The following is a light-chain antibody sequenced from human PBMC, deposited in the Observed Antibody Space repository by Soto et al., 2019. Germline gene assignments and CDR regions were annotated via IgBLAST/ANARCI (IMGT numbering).Light chain of an antibody. CDR1: QSLLHSDGYNY. CDR3: MLALQPPLT. Sequence: DIVMTQSPLSLPVTPGEPASISCRSSQSLLHSDGYNYLDWYLQKPGQSPQLLIYLGSNRASGVPDRFSGSGSGTDFSLKISRVEAEEVGVYYCMLALQPPLTFGGGTKVQIK. CDR2: LGS. J-gene: IGKJ4*01. V-gene: IGKV2-28*01.